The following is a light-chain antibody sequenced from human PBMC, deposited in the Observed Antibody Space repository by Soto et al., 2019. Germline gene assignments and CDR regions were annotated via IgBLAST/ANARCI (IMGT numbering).Light chain of an antibody. CDR1: QSIRSW. CDR3: QQYNNYWT. CDR2: DAS. V-gene: IGKV1-5*01. Sequence: DIQMTQSPSTLSASVGDRVTITCRASQSIRSWLAWYQQKPGEAPKLLIYDASSLESGVPSRFSGSGSGTEFTLTFSSLQPNDFATYYCQQYNNYWTFGQGTKV. J-gene: IGKJ1*01.